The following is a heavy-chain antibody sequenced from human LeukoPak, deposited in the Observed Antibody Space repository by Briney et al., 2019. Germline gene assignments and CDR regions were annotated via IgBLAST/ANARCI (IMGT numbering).Heavy chain of an antibody. CDR3: AREETVVPNFDY. CDR2: IYTSGST. J-gene: IGHJ4*02. D-gene: IGHD2-2*01. CDR1: GGSISSGSYY. Sequence: PSQTLSLTCIVSGGSISSGSYYWSWIRQPAGKGLEWIGRIYTSGSTNYNPSLKSRVTISVDTSKNQFSLKLSSVTAADTAVYYCAREETVVPNFDYWGQGTLVTVSS. V-gene: IGHV4-61*02.